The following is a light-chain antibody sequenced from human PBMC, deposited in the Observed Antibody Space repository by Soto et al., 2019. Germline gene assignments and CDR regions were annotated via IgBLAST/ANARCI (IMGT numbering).Light chain of an antibody. V-gene: IGKV3-15*01. Sequence: EVVMTPSPATLSVSPEARVTLSCRASQSVRSNLAWYQQKPGQSPRLLIYGASTRATGIPARFSGRGAWTEFTLTISSLRSEDFAVYYCQQYNSWPPITFGQGTRLEIK. CDR2: GAS. CDR3: QQYNSWPPIT. J-gene: IGKJ5*01. CDR1: QSVRSN.